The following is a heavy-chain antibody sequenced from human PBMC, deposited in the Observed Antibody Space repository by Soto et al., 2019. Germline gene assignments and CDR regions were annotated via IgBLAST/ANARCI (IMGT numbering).Heavy chain of an antibody. D-gene: IGHD2-15*01. Sequence: PGGSLRLSCAVSGFPLEKYGMNWVRQAPGKGLEWVSSISFSGDYIYYADSVKGRFTLSRDNSKNTLSLQMISLRPEDTGVYYCAKDLDVVMVLSATRGLDVWGQGTTVTVSS. CDR2: ISFSGDYI. J-gene: IGHJ6*02. CDR3: AKDLDVVMVLSATRGLDV. CDR1: GFPLEKYG. V-gene: IGHV3-21*01.